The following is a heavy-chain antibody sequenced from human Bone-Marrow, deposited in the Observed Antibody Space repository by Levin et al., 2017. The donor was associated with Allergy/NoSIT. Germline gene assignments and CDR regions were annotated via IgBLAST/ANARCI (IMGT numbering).Heavy chain of an antibody. D-gene: IGHD3-10*01. J-gene: IGHJ5*02. CDR2: TYYRSKWYS. Sequence: NSSETLSLTCAISGDSVSSNSAGWNWIRQSPSRGLEWLGRTYYRSKWYSDYALSVKSRITINPDTSKNQFSLQLHSVTPDDTAVYYCAGGGLVRGATHWFDPWGQGTLVTVSS. V-gene: IGHV6-1*01. CDR1: GDSVSSNSAG. CDR3: AGGGLVRGATHWFDP.